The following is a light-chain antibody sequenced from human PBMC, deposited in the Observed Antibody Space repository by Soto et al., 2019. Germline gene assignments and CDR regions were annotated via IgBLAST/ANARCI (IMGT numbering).Light chain of an antibody. V-gene: IGLV1-40*01. CDR1: SSNIGAGYD. J-gene: IGLJ2*01. Sequence: QSVLTQPPSVSGAPGQRVTISCTGSSSNIGAGYDVHWYQQLPGTAPKLLIYGNSNRPSGVPDHFSGSKSGTSASLAITGLQAEDEADYYCQSYDSSLSGVVFGRGTKLTVL. CDR3: QSYDSSLSGVV. CDR2: GNS.